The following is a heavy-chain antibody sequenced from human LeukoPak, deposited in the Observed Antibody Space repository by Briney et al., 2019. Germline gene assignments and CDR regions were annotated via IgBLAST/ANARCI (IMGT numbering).Heavy chain of an antibody. CDR1: GYTFTSYA. J-gene: IGHJ6*03. CDR3: ARDYYGSGSYYTLSLPYYYYMDV. V-gene: IGHV7-4-1*02. Sequence: GASVKVSCKASGYTFTSYAMNWVRQAPGQGLEWMGWINTNTGNPTYAQGFTGRFVFSLDTSVSTAYLQISSLKAEDTAVYYCARDYYGSGSYYTLSLPYYYYMDVWGKGTTVTVSS. D-gene: IGHD3-10*01. CDR2: INTNTGNP.